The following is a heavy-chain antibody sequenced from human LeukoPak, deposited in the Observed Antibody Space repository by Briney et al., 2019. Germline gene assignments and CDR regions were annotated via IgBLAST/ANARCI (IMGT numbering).Heavy chain of an antibody. D-gene: IGHD6-13*01. CDR2: ISAYNGNT. Sequence: ASVKVSCKASGYTFTSYGISWVRQAPAQGLEWMGWISAYNGNTNYAQKLQGRVTMTTDTSTSTAYMELRSLRSDDTAVYYCARVSSWRYSSSWYHYWGQGTLVTVSS. CDR3: ARVSSWRYSSSWYHY. CDR1: GYTFTSYG. J-gene: IGHJ4*02. V-gene: IGHV1-18*01.